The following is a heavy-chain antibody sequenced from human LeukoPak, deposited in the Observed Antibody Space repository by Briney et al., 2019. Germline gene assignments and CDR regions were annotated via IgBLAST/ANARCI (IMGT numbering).Heavy chain of an antibody. J-gene: IGHJ4*02. CDR3: ARGPYTHYYFDY. CDR2: INHSGST. CDR1: GGSISSSSYY. D-gene: IGHD2-2*02. V-gene: IGHV4-39*07. Sequence: SETLSLTCTVSGGSISSSSYYWGWIRQPPGKGLEWIGEINHSGSTNYNPSLKSRVTISVDTSKNQFSLKLSSVTAADTAVYYCARGPYTHYYFDYWGQGTLVTVSS.